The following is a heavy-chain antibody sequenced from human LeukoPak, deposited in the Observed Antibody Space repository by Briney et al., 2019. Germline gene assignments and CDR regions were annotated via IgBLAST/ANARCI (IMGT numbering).Heavy chain of an antibody. V-gene: IGHV3-21*01. CDR3: ARGNDYYDSSGYYY. Sequence: GGSLRLSCAASGFTFSSYSMNWVRQAPGKGLEWVSFISSSSSYIYYADSVKGRFTISGDNARNSLYLQMNSLRAEDTAVYYCARGNDYYDSSGYYYWGQGTLVTVSS. D-gene: IGHD3-22*01. CDR2: ISSSSSYI. CDR1: GFTFSSYS. J-gene: IGHJ4*02.